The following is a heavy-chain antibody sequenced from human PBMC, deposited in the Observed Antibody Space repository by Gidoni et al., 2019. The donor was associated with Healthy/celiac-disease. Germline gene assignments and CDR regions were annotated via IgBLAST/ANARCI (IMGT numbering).Heavy chain of an antibody. Sequence: EVQQLASGGGLVQPGGSLRLSRAASGFTFSSHAMSWVRQAPGKGLGWVSASSGSGGSTYYADSVKGRFTISRDNSKNTLYLQMNSLRAEDTAVYYCAKEGVSSDFDYWGQGTLVTVSS. CDR1: GFTFSSHA. V-gene: IGHV3-23*01. J-gene: IGHJ4*02. CDR3: AKEGVSSDFDY. D-gene: IGHD6-6*01. CDR2: SSGSGGST.